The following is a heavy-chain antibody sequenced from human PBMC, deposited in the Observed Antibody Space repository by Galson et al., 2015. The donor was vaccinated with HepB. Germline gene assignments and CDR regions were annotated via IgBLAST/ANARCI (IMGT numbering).Heavy chain of an antibody. CDR3: ARRGASTDAFDI. J-gene: IGHJ3*02. CDR2: IYYSGST. D-gene: IGHD2-2*01. CDR1: GGSISSSSYY. Sequence: ETLSLTCTVSGGSISSSSYYWGWIRQPPGKGLEWIGRIYYSGSTYYNPSLKSRVTISVDTSKNQFSLKLSSVTAADTAVYYCARRGASTDAFDIWGQGTMVIVSP. V-gene: IGHV4-39*01.